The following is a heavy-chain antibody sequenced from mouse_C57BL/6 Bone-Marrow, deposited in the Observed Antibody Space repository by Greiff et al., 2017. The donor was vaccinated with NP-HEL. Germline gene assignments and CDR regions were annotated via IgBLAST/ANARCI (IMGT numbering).Heavy chain of an antibody. Sequence: QVQLQQPGAELVKPGASVKMSCKASGYTFTSYWITWVKQRPGQGLEWIGDIYPGSGSTNYNEKFKSKATLTVDTSSSTAYMQLSSLTSEDSAVYYGARGGGSSPYYAMDDWGQGTSVTVSS. CDR2: IYPGSGST. J-gene: IGHJ4*01. CDR1: GYTFTSYW. CDR3: ARGGGSSPYYAMDD. V-gene: IGHV1-55*01. D-gene: IGHD1-1*01.